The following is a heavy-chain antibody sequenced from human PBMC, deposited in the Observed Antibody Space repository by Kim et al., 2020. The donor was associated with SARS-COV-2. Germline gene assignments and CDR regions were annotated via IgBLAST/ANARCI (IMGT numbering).Heavy chain of an antibody. CDR3: SGETGTGMTHFDY. Sequence: ASVKVSCKASGYTFTKYEIHWVRQAPGQTLEWMAWIDAGNGNSGSAQKVQGRVTITRDTSASAAYMELSSLTSEDTAVYYCSGETGTGMTHFDYWGRGTL. D-gene: IGHD1-7*01. CDR1: GYTFTKYE. J-gene: IGHJ4*02. CDR2: IDAGNGNS. V-gene: IGHV1-3*01.